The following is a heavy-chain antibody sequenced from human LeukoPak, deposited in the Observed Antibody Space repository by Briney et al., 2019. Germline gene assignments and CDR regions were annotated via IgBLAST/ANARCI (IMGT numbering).Heavy chain of an antibody. Sequence: PSETLSLTCAVSGGSISSGGYSWSWIRQPPGKGLEWIGYIYHSGSTYYNPSLKSRVTISVDRSKNQFSLKLSSVTAADTAVYYCARVNGGSGGFAFDIWGQGTMVTVSS. CDR2: IYHSGST. D-gene: IGHD2-15*01. CDR1: GGSISSGGYS. CDR3: ARVNGGSGGFAFDI. J-gene: IGHJ3*02. V-gene: IGHV4-30-2*01.